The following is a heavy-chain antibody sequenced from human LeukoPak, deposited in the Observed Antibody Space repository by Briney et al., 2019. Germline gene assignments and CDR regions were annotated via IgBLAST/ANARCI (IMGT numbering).Heavy chain of an antibody. CDR2: XSGSGXTP. CDR3: AKHLGWYFDY. CDR1: GFTFXXXX. J-gene: IGHJ4*02. Sequence: GGSLRLSXAVSGFTFXXXXXXXXRQAPGXXXXWVSXXSGSGXTPXSADSXXXXXTXSRDNSKNTLYLQMNSLRAEDTAVYYCAKHLGWYFDYWGQGTLVTVSS. V-gene: IGHV3-23*01. D-gene: IGHD3-10*01.